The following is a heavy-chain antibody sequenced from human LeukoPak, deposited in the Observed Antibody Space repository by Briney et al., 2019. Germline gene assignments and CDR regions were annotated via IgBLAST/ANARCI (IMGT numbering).Heavy chain of an antibody. Sequence: PGGSLRLSCAASGFAFSSYGMHWVRQAPGKGLEWVAVISYDGSNKYYADSVKGRFTISRDSSKDTLYLQMNNLRAEDTAVYYCAKDRDYGDYVYFDLWGRGTLVTVSS. D-gene: IGHD4-17*01. V-gene: IGHV3-30*18. CDR3: AKDRDYGDYVYFDL. J-gene: IGHJ2*01. CDR2: ISYDGSNK. CDR1: GFAFSSYG.